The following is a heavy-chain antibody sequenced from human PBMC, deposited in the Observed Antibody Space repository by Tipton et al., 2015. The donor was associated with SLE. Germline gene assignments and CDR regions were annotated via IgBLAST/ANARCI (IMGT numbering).Heavy chain of an antibody. CDR2: IYHSGST. CDR1: GGSISSYY. CDR3: ARDLDYYDSSGYYYFDY. Sequence: TLSLTCTVSGGSISSYYWGWIRQPPGKGLEWIGSIYHSGSTYYNPSLKSRVTISVDTSKNQFSLKLSSVTAADTAVYYCARDLDYYDSSGYYYFDYWGQGTLVTVSS. V-gene: IGHV4-38-2*02. J-gene: IGHJ4*02. D-gene: IGHD3-22*01.